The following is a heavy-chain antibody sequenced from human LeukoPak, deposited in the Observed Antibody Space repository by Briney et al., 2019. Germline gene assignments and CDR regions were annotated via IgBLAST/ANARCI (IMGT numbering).Heavy chain of an antibody. D-gene: IGHD5-12*01. CDR1: GGTFSSYA. CDR3: ARGDSGYDYGFDN. Sequence: SVKVSCKASGGTFSSYAISWVRQAPGQGLEWVGGIIPIFGTTNYAQKFQGRVTITTDESTSTGYMELRSLRSDDTAMYYCARGDSGYDYGFDNWGQGTLVTVSS. CDR2: IIPIFGTT. J-gene: IGHJ4*02. V-gene: IGHV1-69*05.